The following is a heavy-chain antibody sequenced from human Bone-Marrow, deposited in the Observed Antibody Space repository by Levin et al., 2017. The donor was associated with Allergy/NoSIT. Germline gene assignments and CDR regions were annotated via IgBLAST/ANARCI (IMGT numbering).Heavy chain of an antibody. J-gene: IGHJ5*02. CDR1: GFTFSSYS. CDR2: ISSSSSTI. V-gene: IGHV3-48*01. D-gene: IGHD2-15*01. Sequence: GGSLRLSCAASGFTFSSYSMNWVRQAPGKGLEWVSYISSSSSTIYYADSVKGRFTISRDNAKNSLYLQMNSLRAEDTAVYYCASLDVVVVAATTGGYNWFDPWGQGTLVTVSS. CDR3: ASLDVVVVAATTGGYNWFDP.